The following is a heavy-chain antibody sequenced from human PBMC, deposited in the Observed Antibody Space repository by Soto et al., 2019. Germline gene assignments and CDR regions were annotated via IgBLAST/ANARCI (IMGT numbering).Heavy chain of an antibody. D-gene: IGHD2-2*01. J-gene: IGHJ6*02. CDR2: INPGGGRA. CDR1: GYIFSSHC. CDR3: SRDVSGPGATYVMDV. V-gene: IGHV1-46*01. Sequence: GASVKVSCKASGYIFSSHCIYWVRQAPGQGLQWMVIINPGGGRAAYEQKFQGRVTMTRDMYTSTVYMELTSLTYDDTAVYYCSRDVSGPGATYVMDVWGQGTTVTVSS.